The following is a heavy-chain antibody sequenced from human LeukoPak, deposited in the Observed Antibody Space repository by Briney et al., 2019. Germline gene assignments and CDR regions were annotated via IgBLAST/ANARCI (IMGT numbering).Heavy chain of an antibody. CDR3: AREMCTGGSCYSWGFDY. CDR2: IHYSGST. J-gene: IGHJ4*02. Sequence: PSETLSLTCSVSGGSISGYHWSWIRQPPGKGLEWIGYIHYSGSTHYNPSLKSRVTISVDASKNQFSLKLSSVTAADSAVYYCAREMCTGGSCYSWGFDYWGQGALVTVSS. D-gene: IGHD2-15*01. CDR1: GGSISGYH. V-gene: IGHV4-59*01.